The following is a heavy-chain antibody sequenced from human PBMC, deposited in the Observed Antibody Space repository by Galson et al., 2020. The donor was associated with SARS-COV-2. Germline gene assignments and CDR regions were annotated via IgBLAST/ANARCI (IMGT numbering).Heavy chain of an antibody. CDR1: GFTFSSYG. V-gene: IGHV3-33*01. Sequence: GGSLRLSCAASGFTFSSYGMHWVRQAPGKGLEWVAVIWYDGSNKYYADSVKGRFTISRDNSKHTLYLQMNSLRAEDTAVYYCAREGEVAAAGKSLDYWGQGTLVPVSS. D-gene: IGHD6-13*01. CDR3: AREGEVAAAGKSLDY. J-gene: IGHJ4*02. CDR2: IWYDGSNK.